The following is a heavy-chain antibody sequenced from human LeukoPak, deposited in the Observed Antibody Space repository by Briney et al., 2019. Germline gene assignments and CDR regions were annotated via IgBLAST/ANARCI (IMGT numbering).Heavy chain of an antibody. J-gene: IGHJ5*02. CDR1: GGSISSYY. CDR3: ARARRNDFWSGYSSNWFDP. Sequence: SETLSLTCTVSGGSISSYYWSWIRQPPGKGLEWIGYIYYSGSTNYNPSLKSRVTISVDTSKNQFSLKLSSVTAADTAVYYCARARRNDFWSGYSSNWFDPWGQGTLVTVSS. D-gene: IGHD3-3*01. CDR2: IYYSGST. V-gene: IGHV4-59*01.